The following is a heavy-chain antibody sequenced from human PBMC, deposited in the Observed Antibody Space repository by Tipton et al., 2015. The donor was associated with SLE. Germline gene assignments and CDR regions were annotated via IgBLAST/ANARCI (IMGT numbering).Heavy chain of an antibody. J-gene: IGHJ2*01. V-gene: IGHV4-34*01. Sequence: LRISCAVYGGSFSGYYWSWIRQPPGKGLEWIGEINHSGSTNYNPSLKSRVTISVDTSKNQFSLKLSSVTAADTAVYYCARGRYSSGSFDLWGRGTLVTVSS. CDR2: INHSGST. CDR1: GGSFSGYY. D-gene: IGHD6-19*01. CDR3: ARGRYSSGSFDL.